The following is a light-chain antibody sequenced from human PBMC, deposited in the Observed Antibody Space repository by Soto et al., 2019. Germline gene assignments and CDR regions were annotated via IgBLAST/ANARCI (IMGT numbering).Light chain of an antibody. CDR1: QSVSSN. Sequence: EIVMTQPPATLSVSPGERATLSCRASQSVSSNLAWYQQKPGQAPRLLIYGASTTATGIPARFSGSGSETEFTLTISSLQSEDFAVYYCQQYNNWPPTFGGGTKVDIK. CDR3: QQYNNWPPT. J-gene: IGKJ4*01. V-gene: IGKV3-15*01. CDR2: GAS.